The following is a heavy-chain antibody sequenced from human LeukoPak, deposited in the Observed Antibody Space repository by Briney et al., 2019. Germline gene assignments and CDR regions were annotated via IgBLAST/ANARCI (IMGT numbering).Heavy chain of an antibody. V-gene: IGHV1-18*01. CDR3: ARGLGNYYGSGSRNWFDP. CDR2: ISAYNGNT. Sequence: ASVKVSCKASGYTFTSYGISWVRQAPGQGLEWMGWISAYNGNTNYAQKLQGRVTMTTDTSTSTAYMELRSLRSDDTAVYYCARGLGNYYGSGSRNWFDPWGQGTLVTVSS. J-gene: IGHJ5*02. CDR1: GYTFTSYG. D-gene: IGHD3-10*01.